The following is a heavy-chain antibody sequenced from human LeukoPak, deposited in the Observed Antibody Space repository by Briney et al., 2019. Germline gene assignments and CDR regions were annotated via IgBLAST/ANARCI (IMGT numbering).Heavy chain of an antibody. J-gene: IGHJ4*02. CDR1: GGSISSYY. Sequence: SETLSLTCTVSGGSISSYYWSWIRQPPGKGLEWIGYIYYSGSTNYNPSLKSRVTISVDTSKNQFSLKLSSVTAADTAVYYCAREYYYDSSGYNAGGFDYWGQGTLVTVSS. CDR3: AREYYYDSSGYNAGGFDY. D-gene: IGHD3-22*01. CDR2: IYYSGST. V-gene: IGHV4-59*01.